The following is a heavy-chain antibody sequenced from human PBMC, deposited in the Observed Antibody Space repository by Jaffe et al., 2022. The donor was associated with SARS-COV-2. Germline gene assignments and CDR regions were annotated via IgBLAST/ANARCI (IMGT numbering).Heavy chain of an antibody. J-gene: IGHJ4*02. CDR3: ARETWVRGVIILDY. CDR1: GFTFSSYS. D-gene: IGHD3-10*01. CDR2: ISSSSSYI. V-gene: IGHV3-21*01. Sequence: EVQLVESGGGLVKPGGSLRLSCAASGFTFSSYSMNWVRQAPGKGLEWVSSISSSSSYIYYADSVKGRFTISRDNAKNSLYLQMNSLRAEDTAVYYCARETWVRGVIILDYWGQGTLVTVSS.